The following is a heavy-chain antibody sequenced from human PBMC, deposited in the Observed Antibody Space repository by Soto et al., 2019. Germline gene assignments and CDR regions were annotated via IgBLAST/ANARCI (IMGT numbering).Heavy chain of an antibody. CDR1: GYSFTSYW. CDR3: ATSSPGNWAPHSDAFDI. V-gene: IGHV5-10-1*01. Sequence: VASLKICCKGSGYSFTSYWISWVRQMPGKGLEWMGRIDPSDSYTNYSPSFQGHVTISADKSISTAYLQWSSLKASDTAMYYCATSSPGNWAPHSDAFDIWGQGTMVTVSS. D-gene: IGHD7-27*01. CDR2: IDPSDSYT. J-gene: IGHJ3*02.